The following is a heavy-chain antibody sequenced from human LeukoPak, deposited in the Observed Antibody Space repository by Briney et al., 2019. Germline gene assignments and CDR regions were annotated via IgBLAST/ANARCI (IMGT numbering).Heavy chain of an antibody. J-gene: IGHJ4*02. D-gene: IGHD3-9*01. CDR3: AKAHYDIWAIDY. CDR1: GFTFSSYG. CDR2: ISYDGSDK. Sequence: GGSLRLSCAASGFTFSSYGMHWVRQAPGKGLEWVAVISYDGSDKHYADTVKGRFTISRDNSKNTLYLQMNSLRAEDTAVYYCAKAHYDIWAIDYWGQGTLVTVSS. V-gene: IGHV3-30*18.